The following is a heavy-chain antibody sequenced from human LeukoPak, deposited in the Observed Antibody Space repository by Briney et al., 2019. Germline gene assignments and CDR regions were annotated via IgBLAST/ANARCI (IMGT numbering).Heavy chain of an antibody. V-gene: IGHV3-23*01. CDR3: ARYCGAASCYSGSDY. D-gene: IGHD2-15*01. Sequence: PGGSLRLSCAASGFTFGSYVMSWVRQAPGKGPEWVSAISGDGGTYYADSVKGRFTISRDNSKNTLYLQMNSLGGKDTALYYCARYCGAASCYSGSDYWGQGTLVTVAS. J-gene: IGHJ4*02. CDR2: ISGDGGT. CDR1: GFTFGSYV.